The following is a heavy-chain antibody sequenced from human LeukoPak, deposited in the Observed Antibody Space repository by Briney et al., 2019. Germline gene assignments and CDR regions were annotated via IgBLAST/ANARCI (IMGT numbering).Heavy chain of an antibody. D-gene: IGHD3-22*01. Sequence: SETLSLTCTVSGGSISTYYWSWIRQPPGKGLELIGCIYYSGSTNYNPSLKSRVTISVDTSKNQFSLKLSSVTAADTAVYYCARVASSGYFNYFDYWGQGTLVTVSS. CDR2: IYYSGST. CDR3: ARVASSGYFNYFDY. CDR1: GGSISTYY. J-gene: IGHJ4*02. V-gene: IGHV4-59*01.